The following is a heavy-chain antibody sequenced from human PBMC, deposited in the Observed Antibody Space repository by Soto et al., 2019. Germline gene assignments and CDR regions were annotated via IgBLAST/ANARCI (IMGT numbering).Heavy chain of an antibody. V-gene: IGHV3-33*01. CDR3: ARDGYSSSWIFDY. CDR1: GFTFSSYG. J-gene: IGHJ4*02. CDR2: IWYDGSNK. D-gene: IGHD6-13*01. Sequence: PGGSLRLSCAAAGFTFSSYGMHWVRQAPGKGLEWVAVIWYDGSNKYYADFVKGRFTISRDNSKNTLYLQMNSLRAEDRAVYYCARDGYSSSWIFDYWGQRTLVTVSS.